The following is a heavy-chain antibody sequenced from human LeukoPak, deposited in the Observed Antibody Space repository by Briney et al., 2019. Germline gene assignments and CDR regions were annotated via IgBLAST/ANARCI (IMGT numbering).Heavy chain of an antibody. CDR2: IYYSGST. CDR3: AKEAGSSSWSGGDYFDY. CDR1: GGSISSYY. D-gene: IGHD6-13*01. J-gene: IGHJ4*02. Sequence: SETLSLTCTVSGGSISSYYWSWIRQPPGKGLEWIGYIYYSGSTNYNPSLKSRVTISVDTSKNQFSLKLTSVTAADTAVYYCAKEAGSSSWSGGDYFDYWGQGTLVTVSS. V-gene: IGHV4-59*12.